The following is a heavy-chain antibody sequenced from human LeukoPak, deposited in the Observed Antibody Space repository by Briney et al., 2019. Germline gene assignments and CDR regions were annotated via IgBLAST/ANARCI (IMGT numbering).Heavy chain of an antibody. J-gene: IGHJ4*02. V-gene: IGHV4-31*03. CDR2: IYYSGST. D-gene: IGHD1-20*01. Sequence: PSQTLSLTCTVSGGSISSGGYYWSWIRQYPGKGLEWIGYIYYSGSTYYNPSLKSRVTISVDTSKNQFSLKLSSVTAADTAVYYCARGGDSGYDPLYNWNDAVYFDYWGQGTLVTVSS. CDR1: GGSISSGGYY. CDR3: ARGGDSGYDPLYNWNDAVYFDY.